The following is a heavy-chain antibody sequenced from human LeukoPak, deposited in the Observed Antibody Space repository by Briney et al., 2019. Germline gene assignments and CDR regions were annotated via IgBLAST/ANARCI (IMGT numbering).Heavy chain of an antibody. Sequence: GGSLRLSCAASGFTFSSYSMNWVRQAPGKGLERVSYISSSSSTIYYADSGKGRFTISRDNAKKSLYLQMNSLRAEDTAVYCCARRSRQYIDYWGQGTLVTVSS. J-gene: IGHJ4*02. CDR1: GFTFSSYS. D-gene: IGHD1-26*01. CDR3: ARRSRQYIDY. V-gene: IGHV3-48*01. CDR2: ISSSSSTI.